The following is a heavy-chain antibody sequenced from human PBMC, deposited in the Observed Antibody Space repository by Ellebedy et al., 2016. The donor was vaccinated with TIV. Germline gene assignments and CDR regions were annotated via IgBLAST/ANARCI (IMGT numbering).Heavy chain of an antibody. CDR1: GDSINNYY. Sequence: SETLSLXXTVSGDSINNYYWTWIRQSPERGLEWIGHIHYSGSTNYNLSLKSRVAISIDKSKNKVSLNLMSVTATDTAVYFCARRRVAGYYGMDVWGQGTTVMVSS. J-gene: IGHJ6*02. V-gene: IGHV4-59*01. CDR2: IHYSGST. CDR3: ARRRVAGYYGMDV.